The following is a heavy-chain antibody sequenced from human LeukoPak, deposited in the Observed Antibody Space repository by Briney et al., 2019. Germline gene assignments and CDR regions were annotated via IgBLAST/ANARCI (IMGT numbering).Heavy chain of an antibody. CDR3: ARARFGYNRGPFDY. V-gene: IGHV3-30-3*01. D-gene: IGHD5-24*01. J-gene: IGHJ4*02. Sequence: GGSLRLSCAASGFTFSDYFMSWVRQAPGKGLEWVAFISYDGSNKHYADSVKGRFTISRDNSKNTLYLQMNSLRPEDTAVYYCARARFGYNRGPFDYWGQGILVTVSS. CDR2: ISYDGSNK. CDR1: GFTFSDYF.